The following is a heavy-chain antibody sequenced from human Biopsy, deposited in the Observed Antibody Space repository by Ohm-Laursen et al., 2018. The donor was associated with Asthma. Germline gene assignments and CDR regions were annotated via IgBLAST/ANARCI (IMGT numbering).Heavy chain of an antibody. D-gene: IGHD3-22*01. J-gene: IGHJ4*02. Sequence: SLRLSFAASGFTFADYWMFWVRQAPGKGLEWDSVIYSGGASHTADSVRGRFTISRDYSKNTLYLQMHSLRAEDTAVYYCARGDSSNWSHYYFDYWGQGTLVTVSS. V-gene: IGHV3-23*03. CDR1: GFTFADYW. CDR2: IYSGGAS. CDR3: ARGDSSNWSHYYFDY.